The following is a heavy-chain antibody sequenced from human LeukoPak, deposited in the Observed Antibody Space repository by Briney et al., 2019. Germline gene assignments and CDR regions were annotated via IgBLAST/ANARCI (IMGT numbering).Heavy chain of an antibody. D-gene: IGHD2-15*01. CDR3: AKTPGDCTGGTCYSFDY. CDR1: GFTFSSYA. J-gene: IGHJ4*02. V-gene: IGHV3-23*01. Sequence: GGSLRLSCAASGFTFSSYAMSWVRQAPGKGLEWVSAISGSGGSTYYADSVKGRFTVSRDNSKNTLYLQMNSLRAEDTAVYYCAKTPGDCTGGTCYSFDYWGQGSLVTVSS. CDR2: ISGSGGST.